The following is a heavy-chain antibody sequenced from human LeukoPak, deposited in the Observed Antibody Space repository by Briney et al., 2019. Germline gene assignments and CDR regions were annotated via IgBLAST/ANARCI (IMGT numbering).Heavy chain of an antibody. D-gene: IGHD6-19*01. V-gene: IGHV3-21*01. Sequence: PRESLRLSCSLSGLLFSTYSINSVRQAPGKGLGWVSSISSISTYIYYADSMKGRFTITRDNAKNSLYLQMNSLRDEDTAVYYCARGPDIAVANYYFDSWGQGTLVTVSS. CDR1: GLLFSTYS. CDR2: ISSISTYI. CDR3: ARGPDIAVANYYFDS. J-gene: IGHJ4*02.